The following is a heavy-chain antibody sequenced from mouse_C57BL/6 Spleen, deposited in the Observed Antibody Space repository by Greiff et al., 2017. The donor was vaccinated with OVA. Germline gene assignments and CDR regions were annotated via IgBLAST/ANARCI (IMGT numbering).Heavy chain of an antibody. J-gene: IGHJ3*01. D-gene: IGHD3-3*01. CDR2: INPNSGST. Sequence: QVQLQQSGAELVKPGASVKLSCKASGYTFTSYWMHWVKQRPGQGLEWIGMINPNSGSTNYNEKFKSKATLTVDNSSSTAYMQLRSLTSEDSAVYYCARGDVGFSYWGQGTLVTVSA. CDR1: GYTFTSYW. V-gene: IGHV1-64*01. CDR3: ARGDVGFSY.